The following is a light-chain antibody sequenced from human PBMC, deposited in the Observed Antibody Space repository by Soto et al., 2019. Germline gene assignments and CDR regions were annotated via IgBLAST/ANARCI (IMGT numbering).Light chain of an antibody. CDR2: GAS. Sequence: EIVLTQSPGTPSLSPGERATLSCRASQSVNNRYLAWYQQIPGQAPRLVIFGASSRATGIPDRFSGSGSGTDXTXTISRLEPEDFAVYYCQQHGRSPGVTFGGGTKVEIK. V-gene: IGKV3-20*01. J-gene: IGKJ4*01. CDR3: QQHGRSPGVT. CDR1: QSVNNRY.